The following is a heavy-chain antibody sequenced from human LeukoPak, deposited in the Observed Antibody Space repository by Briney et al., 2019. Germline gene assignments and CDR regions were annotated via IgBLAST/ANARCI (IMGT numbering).Heavy chain of an antibody. CDR2: IYYSGST. J-gene: IGHJ5*02. CDR1: GGSISSYY. CDR3: ARATGWDNWFDP. D-gene: IGHD6-19*01. Sequence: SETLSLTCTVPGGSISSYYWSWIRQPPGKGLEWIGYIYYSGSTNYNPSLKSRVTISVDTSKNQFSLKLSSVTAADTAVYYCARATGWDNWFDPWGQGTLVTVSS. V-gene: IGHV4-59*01.